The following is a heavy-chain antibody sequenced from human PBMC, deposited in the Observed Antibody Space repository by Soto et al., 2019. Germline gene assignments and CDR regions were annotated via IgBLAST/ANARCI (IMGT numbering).Heavy chain of an antibody. D-gene: IGHD3-3*01. CDR2: ISYDGSNK. V-gene: IGHV3-30*18. CDR1: GFTFSSYG. J-gene: IGHJ4*02. Sequence: VQLVESGGGVVQPGRSLRLSCAASGFTFSSYGMHWVRQAPGKGLEWVAVISYDGSNKYYADSVKGRFTISRDNSKNTLYLQMNSLRAEDTAVYYCAKYYFWSGYTVDYWCQGTLVTVSS. CDR3: AKYYFWSGYTVDY.